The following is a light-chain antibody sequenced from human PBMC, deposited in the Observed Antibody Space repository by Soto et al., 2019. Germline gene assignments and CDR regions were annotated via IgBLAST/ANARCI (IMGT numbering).Light chain of an antibody. CDR1: QSVSSY. CDR2: DAS. V-gene: IGKV3-11*01. CDR3: QQRSNWQLT. Sequence: EIVLTQSPATLSLSPGERATLSCRASQSVSSYLAWYQQKPGQAPRLLIYDASNRATGIPARFSGSGSGTAFPLTISSLEPEDFAVYYCQQRSNWQLTFGGGTKVEIK. J-gene: IGKJ4*01.